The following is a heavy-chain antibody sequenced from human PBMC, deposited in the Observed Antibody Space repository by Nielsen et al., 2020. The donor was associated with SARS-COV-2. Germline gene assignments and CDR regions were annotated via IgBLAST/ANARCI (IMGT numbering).Heavy chain of an antibody. D-gene: IGHD5-12*01. CDR3: ARESSGYDHYNYGMDV. Sequence: SETLSLTCTVSGGSISSGGYYCSWIRHHPGKGLEWIGYIYFSGRTCYNLSLKSRVTISVDTSKNQFSLSLRSVTAADTAVYYCARESSGYDHYNYGMDVWGQGTTVTVSS. V-gene: IGHV4-31*03. J-gene: IGHJ6*02. CDR2: IYFSGRT. CDR1: GGSISSGGYY.